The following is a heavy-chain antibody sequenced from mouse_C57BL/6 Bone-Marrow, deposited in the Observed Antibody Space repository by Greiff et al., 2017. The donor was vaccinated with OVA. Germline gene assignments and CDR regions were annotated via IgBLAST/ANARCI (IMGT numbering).Heavy chain of an antibody. CDR2: IDPEDGDT. CDR3: TRWGSDGYDGFDV. CDR1: GFNITDDY. Sequence: VQLQQSGAELVRPGASVKLSCTASGFNITDDYMHWVQPRPEKGLELIGVIDPEDGDTAYASTFQGRATNTSDTTSTTPYLQLSSLTSEDTAVYYCTRWGSDGYDGFDVWGTGTTVTVSS. V-gene: IGHV14-4*01. D-gene: IGHD2-2*01. J-gene: IGHJ1*03.